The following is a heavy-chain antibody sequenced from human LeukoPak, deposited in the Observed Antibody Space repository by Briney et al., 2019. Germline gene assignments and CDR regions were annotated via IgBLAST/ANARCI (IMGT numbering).Heavy chain of an antibody. D-gene: IGHD2-21*01. J-gene: IGHJ4*02. V-gene: IGHV3-23*01. Sequence: GGSLRLSCAASGFPLSSYAMSWVRQTPGKGREWVSATSSSVAGTYYADSVRGRFTISRDNSKNTLYLQMNSLRVEDAAVYYCARAPVTSCRGAYCYPFDYWGQGTLVTVSS. CDR3: ARAPVTSCRGAYCYPFDY. CDR1: GFPLSSYA. CDR2: TSSSVAGT.